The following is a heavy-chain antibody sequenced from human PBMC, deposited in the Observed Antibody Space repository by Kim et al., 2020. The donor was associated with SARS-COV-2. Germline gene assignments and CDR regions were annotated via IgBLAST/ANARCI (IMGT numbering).Heavy chain of an antibody. D-gene: IGHD3-3*01. Sequence: NPSLKSRVTISVDTSKNQFSLKLSSVTAADTAVYYCARYDFWSGLHIFDPWGQGTLVTVSS. CDR3: ARYDFWSGLHIFDP. J-gene: IGHJ5*02. V-gene: IGHV4-34*01.